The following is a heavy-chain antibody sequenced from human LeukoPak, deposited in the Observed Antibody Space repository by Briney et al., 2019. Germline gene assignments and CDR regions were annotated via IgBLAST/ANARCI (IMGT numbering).Heavy chain of an antibody. D-gene: IGHD6-19*01. J-gene: IGHJ4*02. Sequence: SETLSLTCSVSGGSVSSDNYYWSWIRQPPGKGLEYIGYIYYSGSTKNNPSLKSPVTISVDTSKNQFSLKLSSVTAADTAVYYCARVGVKGVGWELDYWGQGTLVTVSA. V-gene: IGHV4-61*01. CDR2: IYYSGST. CDR3: ARVGVKGVGWELDY. CDR1: GGSVSSDNYY.